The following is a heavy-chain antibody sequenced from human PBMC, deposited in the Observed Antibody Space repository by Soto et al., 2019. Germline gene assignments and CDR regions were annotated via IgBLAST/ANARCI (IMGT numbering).Heavy chain of an antibody. J-gene: IGHJ6*02. V-gene: IGHV3-30*18. CDR2: VSYDGKNK. Sequence: QVQLVESGGGVVQPGTSLGLSCAPSGFTFSSYGMYWVRQAPGKGLEWVAVVSYDGKNKYYADSVKGRFTICRDNAKNMLDLQMNSLRAEDAAVYFCAKDLGQQLVLNYGMDVWGHGTTVTVSS. CDR3: AKDLGQQLVLNYGMDV. CDR1: GFTFSSYG. D-gene: IGHD6-13*01.